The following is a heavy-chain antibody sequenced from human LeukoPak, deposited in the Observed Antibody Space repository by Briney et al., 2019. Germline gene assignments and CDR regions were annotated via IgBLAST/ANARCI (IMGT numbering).Heavy chain of an antibody. V-gene: IGHV3-30*04. D-gene: IGHD3-22*01. CDR3: VAQPTADSSCYYYFDY. J-gene: IGHJ4*02. CDR1: GFTFSSYA. Sequence: GGPLSLSCPASGFTFSSYAFHWSRQAPGKGLRGAAVISCDGSNKYYGDSVKGRFTISRDNYKNTLYLQMNSLRAEDTAVYYCVAQPTADSSCYYYFDYWGQGTLVTVSS. CDR2: ISCDGSNK.